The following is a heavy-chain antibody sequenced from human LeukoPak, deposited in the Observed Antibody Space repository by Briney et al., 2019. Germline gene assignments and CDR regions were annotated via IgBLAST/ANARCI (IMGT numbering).Heavy chain of an antibody. CDR3: ARDYKYAFDN. CDR2: IGIDSGNT. CDR1: GFTFSDYS. J-gene: IGHJ4*02. V-gene: IGHV3-48*01. D-gene: IGHD5-24*01. Sequence: GSLRLSCAASGFTFSDYSMNWVRQAPGKGLEWISYIGIDSGNTNYADSVKGRFTISGDRAKNSLYLQMNSLRVEDTAVYYCARDYKYAFDNWGQGTLVTVSS.